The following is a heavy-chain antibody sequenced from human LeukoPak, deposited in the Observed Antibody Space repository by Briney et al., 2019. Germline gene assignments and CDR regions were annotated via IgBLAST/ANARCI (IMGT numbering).Heavy chain of an antibody. J-gene: IGHJ4*02. CDR2: ISSSSSYT. CDR3: ASVRYCSGGSCYPGAFDY. Sequence: GGSLRLSCAASAFTFSDYYMSCIRQAPGKGREWVSYISSSSSYTNYADSVKGRFTISRDNAKNSLYLQMNSLRAEDTAVYYCASVRYCSGGSCYPGAFDYWGQGTLVTVSS. CDR1: AFTFSDYY. D-gene: IGHD2-15*01. V-gene: IGHV3-11*03.